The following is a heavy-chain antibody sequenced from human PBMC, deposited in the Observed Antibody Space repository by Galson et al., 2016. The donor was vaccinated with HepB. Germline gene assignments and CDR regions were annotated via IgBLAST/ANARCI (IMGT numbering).Heavy chain of an antibody. Sequence: CAISGDSVSSNSAAWNWIRQSPSRGLEWLGRTYYRSKWYNDYAVSVKSRIIVNPDTSKNQFSLQLNSVNPEDTAVYYCVEQRKGAPYGMDVWGQGTTVTVSS. CDR2: TYYRSKWYN. V-gene: IGHV6-1*01. CDR1: GDSVSSNSAA. J-gene: IGHJ6*02. D-gene: IGHD1/OR15-1a*01. CDR3: VEQRKGAPYGMDV.